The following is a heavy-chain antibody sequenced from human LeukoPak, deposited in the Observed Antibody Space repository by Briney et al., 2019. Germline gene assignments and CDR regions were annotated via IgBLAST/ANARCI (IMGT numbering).Heavy chain of an antibody. Sequence: PSETLSLTCTVSGGSISSYYWSWIRQPAGKGLEWIGRIYTSGSTNYNPSLKSRVTMSVDTSKNQFSLKLSSVTAADTVVYYCAREYQLLYYYYYYMDVWGKGTTVTVSS. D-gene: IGHD2-2*01. V-gene: IGHV4-4*07. J-gene: IGHJ6*03. CDR2: IYTSGST. CDR3: AREYQLLYYYYYYMDV. CDR1: GGSISSYY.